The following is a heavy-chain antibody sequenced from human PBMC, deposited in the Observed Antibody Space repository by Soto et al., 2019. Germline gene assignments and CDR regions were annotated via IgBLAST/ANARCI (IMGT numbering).Heavy chain of an antibody. D-gene: IGHD3-22*01. V-gene: IGHV1-18*01. CDR3: ARDSRGQVTMIVVVPPRAQTMDV. Sequence: ASVKVSCKASGYTFTSYGISWVRQAPGQGLEWMGWISAYNGNTNYAQKLQGRVTMTTDTSTCTAYMELRSLRSDDTAVYYCARDSRGQVTMIVVVPPRAQTMDVWGQGTTVTVSS. J-gene: IGHJ6*02. CDR1: GYTFTSYG. CDR2: ISAYNGNT.